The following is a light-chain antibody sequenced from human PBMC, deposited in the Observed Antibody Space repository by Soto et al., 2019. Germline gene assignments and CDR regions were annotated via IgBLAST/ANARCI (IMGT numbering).Light chain of an antibody. J-gene: IGKJ1*01. CDR2: DAS. Sequence: DIVLTQSPATLSLSPGERATLSCRASQSVSSYLAWYQQKPGQAPRLLIYDASNRATGIPARFSGSGSGTDFTLTINSLEPEDFAVYYCQQRSNWPRTFGQGTKVDIK. CDR1: QSVSSY. CDR3: QQRSNWPRT. V-gene: IGKV3-11*01.